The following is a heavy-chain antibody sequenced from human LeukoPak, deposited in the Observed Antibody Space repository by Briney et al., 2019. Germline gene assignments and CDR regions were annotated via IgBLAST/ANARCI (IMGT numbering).Heavy chain of an antibody. CDR2: IKEDGSEI. Sequence: PGGSLRLSCEASAFTFSSHWMSRVRQAPGKGLEWVANIKEDGSEINYVDSVKGRFTISRDNAKNSLFLQMNSLRVEDTAVYYCARDRGYSSFDYWGQGTLVTVSS. CDR3: ARDRGYSSFDY. CDR1: AFTFSSHW. V-gene: IGHV3-7*01. J-gene: IGHJ4*02. D-gene: IGHD4-23*01.